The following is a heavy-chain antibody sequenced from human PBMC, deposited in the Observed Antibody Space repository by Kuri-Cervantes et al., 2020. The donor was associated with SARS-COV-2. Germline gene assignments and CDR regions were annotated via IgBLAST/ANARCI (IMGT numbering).Heavy chain of an antibody. CDR3: ARVRGVVPAAMADY. CDR1: GYTFTGYY. Sequence: ASVKVSCKAPGYTFTGYYMHWVRQAPGQGLEWMGWINPNSGGTNYAQKFQGRVTMTRDTSISTAYMELSRLKASDTAMYYCARVRGVVPAAMADYWGQGTLVTVSS. J-gene: IGHJ4*02. D-gene: IGHD2-2*01. CDR2: INPNSGGT. V-gene: IGHV1-2*02.